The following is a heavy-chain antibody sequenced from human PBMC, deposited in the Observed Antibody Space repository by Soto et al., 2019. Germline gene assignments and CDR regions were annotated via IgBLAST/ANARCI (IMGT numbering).Heavy chain of an antibody. CDR2: INAGNGNT. J-gene: IGHJ6*03. CDR3: AREGSYRLQDKSYYYYMDV. V-gene: IGHV1-3*01. Sequence: ASVKVSCKASGYTFTSYAMHWVRQAPGQRLEWMGWINAGNGNTKYSQKFQGRVTITRDTSASTAYMELSSLRSEDTAVYYCAREGSYRLQDKSYYYYMDVWGKGTTVTVSS. D-gene: IGHD3-16*02. CDR1: GYTFTSYA.